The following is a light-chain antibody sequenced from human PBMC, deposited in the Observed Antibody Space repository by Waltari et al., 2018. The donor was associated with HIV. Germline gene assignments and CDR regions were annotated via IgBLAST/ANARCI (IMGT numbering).Light chain of an antibody. V-gene: IGKV3-11*01. CDR2: DAS. J-gene: IGKJ5*01. Sequence: EIVLTQSPATLSLSPGERATISCRASQSINNYLGWYQQKPGQAPRVLIYDASNRATGIPARFSGSGSGTDFTLTISSLEPEDFAVYYCQQRASWPLTFGQGTRLEIK. CDR1: QSINNY. CDR3: QQRASWPLT.